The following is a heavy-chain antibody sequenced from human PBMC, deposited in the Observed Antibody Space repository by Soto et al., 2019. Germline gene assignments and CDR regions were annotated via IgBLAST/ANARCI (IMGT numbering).Heavy chain of an antibody. CDR2: INPSSGGT. CDR3: ARDLCPLGSGSACPKYGLDL. J-gene: IGHJ6*02. D-gene: IGHD3-10*01. V-gene: IGHV1-2*02. Sequence: GASVKVSCKASGYPFTGPYIYWVRQAPGQGLEWMGWINPSSGGTEFAEKFQGRVTVTRDTSIRTVFLELNSLTSDDTGVYFCARDLCPLGSGSACPKYGLDLWGQGTTVTVSS. CDR1: GYPFTGPY.